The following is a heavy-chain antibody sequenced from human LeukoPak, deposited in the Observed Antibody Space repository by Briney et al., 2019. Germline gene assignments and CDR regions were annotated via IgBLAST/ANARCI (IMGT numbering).Heavy chain of an antibody. V-gene: IGHV1-69*01. CDR2: IIPIFRTA. J-gene: IGHJ4*02. CDR3: ARSQRAGYNVYHFDY. D-gene: IGHD5-24*01. Sequence: ASVKVFCKASGGTFSSYGVSWVRQAPGQGLEWMGGIIPIFRTATYAQKFRGRVTITADESMSTAYMELSSLRSEDTAVYYCARSQRAGYNVYHFDYWGQGTLVTVSS. CDR1: GGTFSSYG.